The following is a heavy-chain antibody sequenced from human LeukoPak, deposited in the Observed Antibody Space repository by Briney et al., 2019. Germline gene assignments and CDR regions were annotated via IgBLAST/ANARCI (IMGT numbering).Heavy chain of an antibody. D-gene: IGHD1-26*01. J-gene: IGHJ6*03. CDR1: GFTFSIYG. CDR2: IRYEVSNK. CDR3: ARDPYSGSYGAYYYYYMDV. Sequence: TGGSLRLSCAASGFTFSIYGMHWVRQAPGKGREWVGFIRYEVSNKYYADSAQGRFTISRVNSNNSLYLQMNSLRADDTAVYYCARDPYSGSYGAYYYYYMDVWGKGTTVIISS. V-gene: IGHV3-30*02.